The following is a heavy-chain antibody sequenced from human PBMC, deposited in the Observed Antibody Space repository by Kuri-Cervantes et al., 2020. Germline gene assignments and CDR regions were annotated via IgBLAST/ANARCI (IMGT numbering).Heavy chain of an antibody. CDR3: ARAVEGYDAFDI. Sequence: GSLRLSCTVSGGSVSSGSYYWSWIRQPPGKGLEWIGYIYYSGSTNYNPSLKSRVTISVDTSKNQLSLKLSSVTAADTAVYYCARAVEGYDAFDIWGQGTMVTVSS. CDR2: IYYSGST. J-gene: IGHJ3*02. D-gene: IGHD2-15*01. CDR1: GGSVSSGSYY. V-gene: IGHV4-61*01.